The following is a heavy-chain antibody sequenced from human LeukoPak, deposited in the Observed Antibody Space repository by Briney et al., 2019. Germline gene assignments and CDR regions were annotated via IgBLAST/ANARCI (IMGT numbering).Heavy chain of an antibody. Sequence: PGGSLRLSCAASGFTFSKYAMSWVRQAPGKGLEWVSSITGSGGETYYGDSVKGLFTASSDYSKNTLSLQMNILRAEDTARYYCAKYLIGYCGGDCFSNDAFDFRGQGTVVTVSS. V-gene: IGHV3-23*01. CDR2: ITGSGGET. CDR1: GFTFSKYA. D-gene: IGHD2-21*02. J-gene: IGHJ3*01. CDR3: AKYLIGYCGGDCFSNDAFDF.